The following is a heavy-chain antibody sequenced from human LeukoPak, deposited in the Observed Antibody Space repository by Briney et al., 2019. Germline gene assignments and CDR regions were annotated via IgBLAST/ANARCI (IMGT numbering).Heavy chain of an antibody. Sequence: SETLSLTCSVSGGSISSYYWSWIRQPPGKGLEWIGYVYYSGSTNYNPSLESRVTISVDTSRNQFSLKLSSVTAADTAVYYCAREVIAANAYYYYYYYMDVWGKGTTVTVSS. V-gene: IGHV4-59*01. CDR2: VYYSGST. CDR1: GGSISSYY. J-gene: IGHJ6*03. D-gene: IGHD2-15*01. CDR3: AREVIAANAYYYYYYYMDV.